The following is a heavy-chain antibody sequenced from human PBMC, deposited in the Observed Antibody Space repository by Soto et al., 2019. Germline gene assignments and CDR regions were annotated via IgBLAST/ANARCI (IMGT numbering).Heavy chain of an antibody. V-gene: IGHV3-53*01. J-gene: IGHJ4*02. Sequence: PGVSPRLSFAASEFTVSNNHMTWVRQAAGKGLELVSFVHGGGSTSYADSVKGRFTISRDNSKNTLYLQMDSLRAEDTAIYYCAGRLTTAASLDYWGRGT. CDR2: VHGGGST. CDR1: EFTVSNNH. CDR3: AGRLTTAASLDY. D-gene: IGHD3-16*01.